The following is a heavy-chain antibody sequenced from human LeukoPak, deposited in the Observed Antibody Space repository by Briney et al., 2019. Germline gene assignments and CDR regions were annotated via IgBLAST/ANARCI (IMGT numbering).Heavy chain of an antibody. J-gene: IGHJ4*02. V-gene: IGHV4-34*01. Sequence: SETLSLTCAVYGGSFSGYYWSWIRQPPGKGLEWIGEINHSGSTNYNPSLKSRVTISVDTSKNQFSLKLSSVTAADTAVYYCAGGYDILNYWGQGTLVTVSS. CDR1: GGSFSGYY. D-gene: IGHD3-9*01. CDR2: INHSGST. CDR3: AGGYDILNY.